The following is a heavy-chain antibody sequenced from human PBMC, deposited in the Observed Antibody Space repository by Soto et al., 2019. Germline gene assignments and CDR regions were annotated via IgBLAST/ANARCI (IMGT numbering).Heavy chain of an antibody. J-gene: IGHJ4*02. D-gene: IGHD2-21*02. V-gene: IGHV4-34*01. Sequence: SETLSLTCAVYGGSFSGYYWSWIRQPPGKGLEWIGEINHSGSTNYNPSLKSRVTISVDTSKNQFSLKLSSVTAADTAVYYCARGKVDIVVVTAKLFDYWGQGTLVTVSS. CDR3: ARGKVDIVVVTAKLFDY. CDR2: INHSGST. CDR1: GGSFSGYY.